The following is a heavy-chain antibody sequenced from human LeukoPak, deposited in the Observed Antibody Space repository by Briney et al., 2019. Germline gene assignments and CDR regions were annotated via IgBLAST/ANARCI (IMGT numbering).Heavy chain of an antibody. CDR3: ASASGSYFGVQAFDI. CDR2: MNPNSGNT. CDR1: GYTFTSYD. D-gene: IGHD1-26*01. V-gene: IGHV1-8*01. J-gene: IGHJ3*02. Sequence: ASVKVSCKASGYTFTSYDINWVRQAPGQGLEWMGWMNPNSGNTGYAQKFQGRVTMTRNTSISTAYMELSSLRSEDTAVYYCASASGSYFGVQAFDIWGQGTMVTVSS.